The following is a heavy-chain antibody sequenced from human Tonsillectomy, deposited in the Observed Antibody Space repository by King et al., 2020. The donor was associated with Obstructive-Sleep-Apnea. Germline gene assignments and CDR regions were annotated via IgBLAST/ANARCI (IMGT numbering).Heavy chain of an antibody. V-gene: IGHV3-33*01. D-gene: IGHD5-24*01. J-gene: IGHJ4*02. CDR3: ARSSVEMATIVDY. Sequence: VQLVESGGGVVQPGRSLRLSCAASGFTFSNYGMHWVRQSPGKGLEWVAVIWDDGSNKYYADSVKGRFTISRDNSKNTLYLQMNSLRAEETAVYYCARSSVEMATIVDYWGQGTLVTVSS. CDR2: IWDDGSNK. CDR1: GFTFSNYG.